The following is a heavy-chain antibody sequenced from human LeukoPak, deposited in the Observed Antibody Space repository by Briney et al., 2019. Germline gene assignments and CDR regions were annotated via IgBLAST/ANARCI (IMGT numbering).Heavy chain of an antibody. D-gene: IGHD4-17*01. V-gene: IGHV4-4*07. CDR2: IYTSGST. J-gene: IGHJ3*02. Sequence: SETLSLTCTVSGGSISSYYWSWIRQPAGKGLEWIGRIYTSGSTNYNPSLKSRVTMSVDTSKNQFSLKLSSVTAADTAVYYCARASATVTTRTAAFDIWGQGTMVTVSS. CDR3: ARASATVTTRTAAFDI. CDR1: GGSISSYY.